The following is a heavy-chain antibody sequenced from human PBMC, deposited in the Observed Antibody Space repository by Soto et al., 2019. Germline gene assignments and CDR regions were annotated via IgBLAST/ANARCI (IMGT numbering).Heavy chain of an antibody. V-gene: IGHV3-48*01. Sequence: SLRLSCAASGFTFSSYSMNWVRQAPGKGLEWVSYISSSTIYYADSVKGRFTISRDNAKNSLYLQMNSLRAEDTAVYYCARDAPPDDYWGQGTLVTVSS. CDR2: ISSSTI. J-gene: IGHJ4*02. CDR3: ARDAPPDDY. CDR1: GFTFSSYS.